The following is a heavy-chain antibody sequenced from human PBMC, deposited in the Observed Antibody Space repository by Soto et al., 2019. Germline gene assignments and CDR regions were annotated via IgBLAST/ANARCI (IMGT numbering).Heavy chain of an antibody. CDR3: AKDGSGSYPYYFDY. J-gene: IGHJ4*02. V-gene: IGHV3-9*01. Sequence: EVQLVESGGGLVQPGRSLRLSCAASGFTFDDYAMHGVRQAPGKGLEWVPGISWNSGSIGYADSVKGRFTISRDNAKNSLYLQMNSLRAEDTALYYCAKDGSGSYPYYFDYWGQGTLVTVSS. CDR1: GFTFDDYA. CDR2: ISWNSGSI. D-gene: IGHD3-10*01.